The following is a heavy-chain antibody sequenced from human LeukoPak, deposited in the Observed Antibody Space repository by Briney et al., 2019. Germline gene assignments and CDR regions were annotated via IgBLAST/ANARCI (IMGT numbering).Heavy chain of an antibody. V-gene: IGHV3-66*01. CDR1: GFTVSSNY. CDR3: ARDHDCTNGVCVDY. Sequence: GGSLRLSCAASGFTVSSNYMSWLRQAPGKALEWVSVIYRGGSTYYADSVKAKNTLYLQMNSLRAEDTAVYYCARDHDCTNGVCVDYWGQGTLVTVSS. D-gene: IGHD2-8*01. CDR2: IYRGGST. J-gene: IGHJ4*02.